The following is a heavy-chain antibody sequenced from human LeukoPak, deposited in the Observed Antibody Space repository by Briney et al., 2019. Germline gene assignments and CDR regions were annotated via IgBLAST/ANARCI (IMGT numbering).Heavy chain of an antibody. CDR2: IYYSGST. V-gene: IGHV4-59*08. D-gene: IGHD6-13*01. Sequence: SETLSLTCTVSGGSISSYYWSWIRQPPGKGLEWIGYIYYSGSTNYNPSLKSRVTISVDTSKNQFSLKLSSVTAADTAVYYCARRGSSWSYFDFWGQGTLVTVSS. CDR1: GGSISSYY. CDR3: ARRGSSWSYFDF. J-gene: IGHJ4*02.